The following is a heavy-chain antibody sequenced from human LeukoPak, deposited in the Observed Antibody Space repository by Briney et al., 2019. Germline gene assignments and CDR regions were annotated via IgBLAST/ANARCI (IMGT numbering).Heavy chain of an antibody. Sequence: SETLSLTCTVSGGSISSSSYYWGWIRQPPGKGLEWIGSIYYSGSTYYNPSLKSRVTISVDTSKNQFSLKLSSVTAADTAVYYCARYYEYSGSYQGWGQGTLVTVSS. CDR3: ARYYEYSGSYQG. CDR1: GGSISSSSYY. V-gene: IGHV4-39*07. CDR2: IYYSGST. D-gene: IGHD1-26*01. J-gene: IGHJ4*02.